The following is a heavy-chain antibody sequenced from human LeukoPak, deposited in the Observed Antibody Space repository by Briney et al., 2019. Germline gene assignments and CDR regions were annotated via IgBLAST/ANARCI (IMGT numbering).Heavy chain of an antibody. D-gene: IGHD4-17*01. CDR2: INSDGSTT. V-gene: IGHV3-74*01. CDR1: GFTFSTYF. CDR3: ARGVHYGSDY. J-gene: IGHJ4*02. Sequence: PGGSLRLSCAASGFTFSTYFMHWVRKAPGKGLVWVSRINSDGSTTSHADSVKGRFTISRDNAKNTLYLQMDSLRAEDTAVYFCARGVHYGSDYWGQGTLVTVSS.